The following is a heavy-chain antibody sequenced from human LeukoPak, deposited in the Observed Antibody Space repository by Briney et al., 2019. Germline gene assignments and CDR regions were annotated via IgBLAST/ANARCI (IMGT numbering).Heavy chain of an antibody. CDR3: AGGGFGELY. D-gene: IGHD3-10*01. CDR1: GFTVSSNY. CDR2: ISGSSTYI. J-gene: IGHJ4*02. V-gene: IGHV3-21*01. Sequence: GGSLRLSCAASGFTVSSNYMSWVRQAPGKGLEWVSSISGSSTYIYYADSVNGRFTISRDNAENSLYLEMNSLRAEDRAVYYCAGGGFGELYWGQGTLVTVSS.